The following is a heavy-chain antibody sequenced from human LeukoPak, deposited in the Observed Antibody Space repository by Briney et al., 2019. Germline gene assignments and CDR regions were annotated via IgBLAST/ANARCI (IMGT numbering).Heavy chain of an antibody. CDR1: GFTFDDYG. V-gene: IGHV3-20*04. CDR2: INWNGGST. J-gene: IGHJ4*02. D-gene: IGHD6-19*01. Sequence: GGSLRLSCAASGFTFDDYGINWVRQAPGKGLEWVCGINWNGGSTGYSDSVKGRFTISRDNAKNSLYLQMNSLRAEDTAVYYCAREDIAVAGTDYWGQGTLVTVSS. CDR3: AREDIAVAGTDY.